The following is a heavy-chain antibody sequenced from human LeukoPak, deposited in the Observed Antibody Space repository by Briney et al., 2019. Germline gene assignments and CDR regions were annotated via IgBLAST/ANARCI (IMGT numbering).Heavy chain of an antibody. CDR3: ARGPGVVVPAAIYGGSYYFDY. CDR2: INLSGST. Sequence: PSETLSLTCAVYGGSFSGYYWSWIRQPPGKGLEWIGEINLSGSTNYNPSLKSRVTISVDTSKNQFSLKLSSVTAADTAVYYCARGPGVVVPAAIYGGSYYFDYWGQGTLVTVSS. D-gene: IGHD2-2*02. CDR1: GGSFSGYY. J-gene: IGHJ4*02. V-gene: IGHV4-34*01.